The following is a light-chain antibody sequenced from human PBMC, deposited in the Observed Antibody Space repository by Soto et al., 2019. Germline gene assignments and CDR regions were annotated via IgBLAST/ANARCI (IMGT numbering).Light chain of an antibody. CDR1: QSVSRAANNRVQ. CDR2: WAS. V-gene: IGKV4-1*01. J-gene: IGKJ3*01. CDR3: QQYSPTRQGFT. Sequence: DIVMTQSPDSLAVSLGERATINCKSSQSVSRAANNRVQIAWYQQRPGQPPKMLIYWASTRESGVPDRFTGSGSGTDFTLTITSLQADDVAVYYGQQYSPTRQGFTFGPGTRVDIK.